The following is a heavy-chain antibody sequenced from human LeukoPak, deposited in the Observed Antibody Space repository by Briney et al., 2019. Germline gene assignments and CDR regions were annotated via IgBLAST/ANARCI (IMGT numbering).Heavy chain of an antibody. D-gene: IGHD4-17*01. V-gene: IGHV4-4*07. CDR3: AREITVTRPFDY. J-gene: IGHJ4*02. CDR1: NGSISIYY. Sequence: SETLSLTCIVSNGSISIYYWIWVRQPAGKELEWIGRISASGSTNYNPSLKSRVTMSLDTSKNQFSLKLSSVTAADTAVYYCAREITVTRPFDYWGPITLVTVSS. CDR2: ISASGST.